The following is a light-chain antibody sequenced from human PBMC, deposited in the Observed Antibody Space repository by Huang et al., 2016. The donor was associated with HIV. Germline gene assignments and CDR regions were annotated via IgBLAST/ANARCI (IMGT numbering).Light chain of an antibody. CDR1: QDISIW. J-gene: IGKJ5*01. V-gene: IGKV1-12*01. CDR3: LQADISPRS. CDR2: SAS. Sequence: DIQMTPSPFSVSASEGDTVTITCRASQDISIWLAWYQQKPPAAPTRLFHSASILVSGVPSRFSGSGSGTNFSLTINGLRPDDFATYYCLQADISPRSFGQGTRLDIQ.